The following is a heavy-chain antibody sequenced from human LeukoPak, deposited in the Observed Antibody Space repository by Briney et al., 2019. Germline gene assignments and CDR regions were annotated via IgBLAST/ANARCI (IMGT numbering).Heavy chain of an antibody. CDR2: INPNSGGT. V-gene: IGHV1-2*02. CDR1: GYTFTSYG. D-gene: IGHD6-13*01. J-gene: IGHJ4*01. CDR3: ARGGVRTAASSLGY. Sequence: ASVKVSCKASGYTFTSYGISWVRQDPGQGLEWVGWINPNSGGTNFAQKFRGRVTMTRDTSITTAYMELTRLKSDDTAVYYCARGGVRTAASSLGYWGQGTLVTVSS.